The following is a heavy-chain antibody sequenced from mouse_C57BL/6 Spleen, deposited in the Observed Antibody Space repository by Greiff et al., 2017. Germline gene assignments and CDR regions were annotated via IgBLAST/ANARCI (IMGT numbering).Heavy chain of an antibody. D-gene: IGHD3-2*02. Sequence: VQLQQSGAELVMPGASVKLSCKASGYTFTSYWMHWVKQRPGQGLAWIGEIDPSDSYTNYNQKFKGKSTLTVDKSSSTAYMQLSSLTSEDSAVYYCARRRTAQATFAMDYWGQGTSVTVSS. V-gene: IGHV1-69*01. CDR2: IDPSDSYT. CDR3: ARRRTAQATFAMDY. CDR1: GYTFTSYW. J-gene: IGHJ4*01.